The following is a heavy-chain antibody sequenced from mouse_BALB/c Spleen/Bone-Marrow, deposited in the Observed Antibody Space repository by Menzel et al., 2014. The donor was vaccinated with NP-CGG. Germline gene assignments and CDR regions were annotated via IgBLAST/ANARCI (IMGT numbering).Heavy chain of an antibody. Sequence: VQLKESGGGLVKPGGSLKLSCAASGFTFSSFGMHWVRQAPEKGLEWVAAINSNGGSTYYPDTVKGRFTISRDNAKNTLFLQMTSLRSEDTAMYYCARKGAMITHYYAMDYWGQGTSVTVSS. D-gene: IGHD2-4*01. CDR2: INSNGGST. CDR1: GFTFSSFG. V-gene: IGHV5-17*02. J-gene: IGHJ4*01. CDR3: ARKGAMITHYYAMDY.